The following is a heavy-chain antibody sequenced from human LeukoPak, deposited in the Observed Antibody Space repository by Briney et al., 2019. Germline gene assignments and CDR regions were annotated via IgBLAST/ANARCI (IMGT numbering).Heavy chain of an antibody. J-gene: IGHJ6*03. CDR2: IYPGDSDT. CDR1: GSSFTSYW. Sequence: GASLKISFKGSGSSFTSYWIGWVRQMPGKGLEWMGIIYPGDSDTRYSPSFQGQVTISADKSISTAYLQWSSLKASDTAMYYCARTYYYDSSGYLGRDYYYYYMDVWGKGTTVTVSS. CDR3: ARTYYYDSSGYLGRDYYYYYMDV. V-gene: IGHV5-51*01. D-gene: IGHD3-22*01.